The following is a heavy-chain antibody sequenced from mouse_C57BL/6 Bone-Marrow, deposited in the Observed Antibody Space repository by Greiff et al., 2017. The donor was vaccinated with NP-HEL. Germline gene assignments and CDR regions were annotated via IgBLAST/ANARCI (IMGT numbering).Heavy chain of an antibody. CDR2: IWSGGST. CDR3: ARAGTLNYYAMDY. J-gene: IGHJ4*01. Sequence: VMLVESGPGLVQPSQSLSITCTVSGFSLTSYGVHWVRQSPGKGLEWLGVIWSGGSTDYNAAFISRLSISKDNSKSQVFFKMNSLQADDTAIYYCARAGTLNYYAMDYWGQGTSVTVSS. V-gene: IGHV2-2*01. CDR1: GFSLTSYG. D-gene: IGHD4-1*01.